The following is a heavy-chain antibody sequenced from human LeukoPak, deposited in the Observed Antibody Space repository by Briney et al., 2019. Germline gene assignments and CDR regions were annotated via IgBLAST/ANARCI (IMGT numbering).Heavy chain of an antibody. J-gene: IGHJ4*02. CDR2: ISSSSSYI. CDR1: GFTFSSYS. D-gene: IGHD6-19*01. V-gene: IGHV3-21*01. Sequence: GGSLRLSCAASGFTFSSYSMNWVRQAPGKGLEWVSSISSSSSYIYYADSVKGRFTISRDNAKNSLYLQMNSLRAEDTAVYYLAKGFGAGKGGDYWGQGTLVTVSS. CDR3: AKGFGAGKGGDY.